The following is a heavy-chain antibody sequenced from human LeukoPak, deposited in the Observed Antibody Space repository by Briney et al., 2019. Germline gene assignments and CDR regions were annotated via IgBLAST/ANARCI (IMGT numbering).Heavy chain of an antibody. V-gene: IGHV4-30-4*01. Sequence: SETLSLTCTVSGGSLSSGDYYWSWIRQSPGKGLEWIGYIYYTGSTYYNPSLKSRVTISVDTSKNRFSLKLSSVTAADTGVYYCARAETYDSRPFDYWGQGTLVTVSS. CDR3: ARAETYDSRPFDY. CDR2: IYYTGST. D-gene: IGHD3-22*01. CDR1: GGSLSSGDYY. J-gene: IGHJ4*02.